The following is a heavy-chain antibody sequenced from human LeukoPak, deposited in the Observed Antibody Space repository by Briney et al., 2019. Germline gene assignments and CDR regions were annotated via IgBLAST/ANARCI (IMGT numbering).Heavy chain of an antibody. Sequence: PSETLSLTCTVSGGSISSYYWSWIRQPPGKGLEWIGYIYYSGSTNYNPSLKSRVTISVDTSKNQFSLKLRSVTAADTGVSLCARYYYGSGSFDYWGQGALVTFSS. CDR2: IYYSGST. CDR1: GGSISSYY. CDR3: ARYYYGSGSFDY. J-gene: IGHJ4*02. D-gene: IGHD3-10*01. V-gene: IGHV4-59*01.